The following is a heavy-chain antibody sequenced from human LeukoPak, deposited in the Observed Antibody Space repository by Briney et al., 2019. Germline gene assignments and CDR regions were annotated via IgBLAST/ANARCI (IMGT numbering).Heavy chain of an antibody. CDR1: GYTFTSYW. J-gene: IGHJ4*02. V-gene: IGHV5-51*01. Sequence: PGGSLRISCKGSGYTFTSYWIGWVRQMPGKGLEWMGIIYPGDSDTRYSPSFQGQVTISADKSISTAYLQWSSLKASDTAMYYCARSYGYYYDSSGYPYWGQGTLVTVSS. D-gene: IGHD3-22*01. CDR2: IYPGDSDT. CDR3: ARSYGYYYDSSGYPY.